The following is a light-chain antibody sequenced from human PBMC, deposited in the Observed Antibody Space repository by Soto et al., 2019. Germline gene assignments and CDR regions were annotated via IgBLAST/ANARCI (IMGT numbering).Light chain of an antibody. Sequence: EIVMTQSPATLSVSPGERATLSCRASQSVSSNFAWYQQKPGQAPRLLIYGASTRATGIPARFSGSGSGTEFTLTISSLQSEDFAVYYCQQYNNWPPTVGQGTRLEIK. CDR3: QQYNNWPPT. V-gene: IGKV3-15*01. CDR2: GAS. CDR1: QSVSSN. J-gene: IGKJ5*01.